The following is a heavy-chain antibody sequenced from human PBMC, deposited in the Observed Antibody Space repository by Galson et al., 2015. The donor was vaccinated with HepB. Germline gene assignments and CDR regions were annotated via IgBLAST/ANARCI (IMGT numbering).Heavy chain of an antibody. J-gene: IGHJ6*02. Sequence: SLRLSCAASGFTFSSYAMHWVRQAPGKGLEWVAVISYGGSNKYYADSVKGRFTISRDNSKNTLYLQMNSLRAEDTAVYHCARGRLGESPSYYYGMDVWGQGTTVTVSS. CDR3: ARGRLGESPSYYYGMDV. V-gene: IGHV3-30-3*01. CDR1: GFTFSSYA. CDR2: ISYGGSNK. D-gene: IGHD3-10*01.